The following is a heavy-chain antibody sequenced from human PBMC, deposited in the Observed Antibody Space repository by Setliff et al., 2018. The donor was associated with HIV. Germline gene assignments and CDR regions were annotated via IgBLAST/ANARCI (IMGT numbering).Heavy chain of an antibody. J-gene: IGHJ3*02. CDR3: ARGPLDSSGYRSDAFDI. CDR2: ISHSGRT. CDR1: VGSFSGYY. Sequence: SETLSLTCAVYVGSFSGYYWSWIRQPPGKGLEWIGEISHSGRTNYNPSLKSRVTISVDTSKNQFPLKLSSVTAADTAVYYCARGPLDSSGYRSDAFDIWGQGTMVTVSS. D-gene: IGHD3-22*01. V-gene: IGHV4-34*01.